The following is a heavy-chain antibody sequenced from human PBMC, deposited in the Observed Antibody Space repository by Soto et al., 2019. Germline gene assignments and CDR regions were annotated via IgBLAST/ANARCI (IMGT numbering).Heavy chain of an antibody. V-gene: IGHV4-61*01. J-gene: IGHJ4*02. CDR2: IYYTGST. D-gene: IGHD1-1*01. Sequence: ETLSLTCTVSGGSISSDSYYWGWIRQSPEKGLEWIGYIYYTGSTNYNPSLESRVTISVDTSRNQFSLKLYSVTAADTALYHCARLGKLRTGHNPFDYWGQGIQVTVSS. CDR1: GGSISSDSYY. CDR3: ARLGKLRTGHNPFDY.